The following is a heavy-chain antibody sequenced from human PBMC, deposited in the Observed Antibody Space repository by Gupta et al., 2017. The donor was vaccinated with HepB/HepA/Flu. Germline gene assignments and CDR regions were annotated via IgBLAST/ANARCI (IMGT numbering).Heavy chain of an antibody. D-gene: IGHD1-1*01. CDR1: GFTFTDYY. CDR3: ARGTSIYTTYYYYYGMDV. CDR2: TRNKPNSYTT. Sequence: EVQLVESGGGLVQPGGSLRLSCAASGFTFTDYYIDWVRQAPGKGLEWVGRTRNKPNSYTTEYAASVKGRFTISREESKNSLYLQMNSLKTEDTAVYYCARGTSIYTTYYYYYGMDVWGQGTTVTVS. V-gene: IGHV3-72*01. J-gene: IGHJ6*02.